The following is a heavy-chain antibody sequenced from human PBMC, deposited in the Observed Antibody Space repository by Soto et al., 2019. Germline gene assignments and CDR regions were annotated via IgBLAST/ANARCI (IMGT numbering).Heavy chain of an antibody. CDR3: AREASGSSWLSHGSFES. J-gene: IGHJ5*01. D-gene: IGHD2-15*01. V-gene: IGHV3-66*01. Sequence: EVQLVESGGGLVQPGGSLRLSCAASGFTVTSSYISWVRQAPGKRLEWVSTIYSSGSTYCADSVRGRFIISRDISENTVDLQMNRLTVEDTGVYYCAREASGSSWLSHGSFESWGQGTLVTVSS. CDR1: GFTVTSSY. CDR2: IYSSGST.